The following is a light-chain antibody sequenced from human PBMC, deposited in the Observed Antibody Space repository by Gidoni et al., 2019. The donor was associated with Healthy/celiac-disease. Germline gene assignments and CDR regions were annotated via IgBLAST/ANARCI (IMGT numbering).Light chain of an antibody. Sequence: EIVLTQSPATLSLSPGERATLSCRASQSVSSYLAWYQQTPGQAPRLLIYDASTRATGIPARFSGSGSGTDFTLTISSLEPEDFAVYYCQQRSNWPPKYTFGQGTKLEIK. J-gene: IGKJ2*01. V-gene: IGKV3-11*01. CDR3: QQRSNWPPKYT. CDR2: DAS. CDR1: QSVSSY.